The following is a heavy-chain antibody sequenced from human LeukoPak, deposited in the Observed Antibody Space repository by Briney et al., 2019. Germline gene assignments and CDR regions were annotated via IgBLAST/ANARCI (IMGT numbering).Heavy chain of an antibody. CDR1: GFTFSSYW. D-gene: IGHD1-14*01. J-gene: IGHJ4*02. CDR3: ATTGADYYFDY. V-gene: IGHV3-74*01. Sequence: GGSLRLSCAASGFTFSSYWMHWVRQAPGKGLVWVSHIKSDGSSTNYADSVKGRFTISRDNAKNTLYLQMDSLRAEDTAVYYCATTGADYYFDYWGQGTLVTVSS. CDR2: IKSDGSST.